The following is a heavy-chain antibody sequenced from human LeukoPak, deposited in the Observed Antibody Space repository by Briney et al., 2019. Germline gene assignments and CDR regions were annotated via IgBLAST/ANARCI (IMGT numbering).Heavy chain of an antibody. Sequence: SETLSLTCSVSGGSISSSSYYWGWIRQPPGKGLEWIGSIYYSGSTYYNPSLKSRVTISVDTSKNQFSLKLTSVTAADTAVYSCARQKGGVAGLKYYFDYWGRESLVTVSS. V-gene: IGHV4-39*01. J-gene: IGHJ4*02. D-gene: IGHD6-19*01. CDR3: ARQKGGVAGLKYYFDY. CDR1: GGSISSSSYY. CDR2: IYYSGST.